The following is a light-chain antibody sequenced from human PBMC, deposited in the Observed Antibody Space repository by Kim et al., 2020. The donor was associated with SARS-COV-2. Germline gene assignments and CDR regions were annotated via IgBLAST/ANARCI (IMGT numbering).Light chain of an antibody. J-gene: IGLJ1*01. Sequence: HSVTSSSTGTISDVASYNYVSRYQQHPGKAPKLMIYDVSNRPSGVSSRCSGSKSGNTASLTISGLQAEDEADYYCSSYTTTSTLDVFGTGTKVTVL. CDR1: ISDVASYNY. CDR3: SSYTTTSTLDV. CDR2: DVS. V-gene: IGLV2-14*03.